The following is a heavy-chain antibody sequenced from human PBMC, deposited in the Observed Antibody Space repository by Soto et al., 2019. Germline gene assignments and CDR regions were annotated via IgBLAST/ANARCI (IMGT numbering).Heavy chain of an antibody. CDR2: INHSGST. Sequence: QVQLQQWGAGLLKPSETLSLTCAVYGGSFSGYYWSWIRQPPGKGLEWIGEINHSGSTNYNPSLKSRVTISVDTSKNQFSLKLSSVTAADTAVYYCARGRRLWPQRYYYYYGMDVWGQGTTVTVSS. D-gene: IGHD5-18*01. CDR3: ARGRRLWPQRYYYYYGMDV. J-gene: IGHJ6*02. V-gene: IGHV4-34*01. CDR1: GGSFSGYY.